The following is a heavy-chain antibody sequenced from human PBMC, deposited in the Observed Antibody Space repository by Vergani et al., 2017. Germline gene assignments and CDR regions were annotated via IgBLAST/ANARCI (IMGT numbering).Heavy chain of an antibody. CDR1: GYSLTELT. J-gene: IGHJ4*02. CDR3: AIGTDYYDSSGYYLDY. Sequence: QVQLVQSGSEVRKPGASVKVSCQVSGYSLTELTIHWVRQAPGKGLEWMGGFDPEHGEVTFAHHIQGRVTMTEDRSTDTAYMELSSLRPEDTALYDCAIGTDYYDSSGYYLDYWGQGTLVTVSS. V-gene: IGHV1-24*01. CDR2: FDPEHGEV. D-gene: IGHD3-22*01.